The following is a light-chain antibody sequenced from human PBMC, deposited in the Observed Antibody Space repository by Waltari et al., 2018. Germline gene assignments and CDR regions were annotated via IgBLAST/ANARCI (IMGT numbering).Light chain of an antibody. CDR3: QQYNDFSSLT. Sequence: DTQLTQSPSTLSASVGDRVTINCRASQIISTWLACYQQKPGKAPKLLIYKASSLESGVPSRFSGIGSGTEFTLTISSLQPDDFATYYCQQYNDFSSLTFGGGTKVEIE. J-gene: IGKJ4*01. V-gene: IGKV1-5*03. CDR2: KAS. CDR1: QIISTW.